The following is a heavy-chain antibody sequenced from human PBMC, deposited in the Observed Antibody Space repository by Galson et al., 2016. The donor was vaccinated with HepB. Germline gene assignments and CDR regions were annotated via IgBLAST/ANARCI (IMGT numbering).Heavy chain of an antibody. CDR2: IGTGPTYT. CDR1: GFPFYDYY. J-gene: IGHJ4*02. CDR3: ASHYYEEFGGSFVY. Sequence: SLRLSCAASGFPFYDYYMSWIRQAPGKGLEWVSYIGTGPTYTSYAGSVKGRFTISRDNAKNSLYLQMSSLRAEDTAVYYCASHYYEEFGGSFVYWGQGTLVTVSS. V-gene: IGHV3-11*06. D-gene: IGHD3-3*01.